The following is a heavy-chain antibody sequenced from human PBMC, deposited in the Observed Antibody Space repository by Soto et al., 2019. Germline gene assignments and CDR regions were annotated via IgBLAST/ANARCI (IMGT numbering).Heavy chain of an antibody. V-gene: IGHV1-3*01. CDR1: GYTFTSYA. CDR2: INAGNGNT. Sequence: ASVKGSCKASGYTFTSYAMHWVREAPGQRLEWMGWINAGNGNTKYSQKFQGRVTITRDTSASTAYMELSSLRSEDTAVYYCARDRTAARFPHYYYYGMDVWGQGTTVTVSS. CDR3: ARDRTAARFPHYYYYGMDV. J-gene: IGHJ6*02. D-gene: IGHD6-6*01.